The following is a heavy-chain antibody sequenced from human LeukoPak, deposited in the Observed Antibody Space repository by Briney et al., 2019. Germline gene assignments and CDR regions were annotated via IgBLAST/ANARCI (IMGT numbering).Heavy chain of an antibody. CDR3: ARAFLVGYSPEQYFFDY. V-gene: IGHV4-4*02. D-gene: IGHD2-15*01. J-gene: IGHJ4*02. Sequence: PSETLSLTCSVSGGSISSSNWWSWVRQPPGKGLECIGEIYHFGTTNYNPSLKSRVTISVDKSKNQFSLRLNSVTAADTAVYYCARAFLVGYSPEQYFFDYWGQGTLVTVSS. CDR1: GGSISSSNW. CDR2: IYHFGTT.